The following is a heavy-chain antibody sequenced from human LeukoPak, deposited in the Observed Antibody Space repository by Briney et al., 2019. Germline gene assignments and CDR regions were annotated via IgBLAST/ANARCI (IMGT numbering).Heavy chain of an antibody. CDR3: ARQGDSGWYYFDY. Sequence: IPSETLSLTCAVAGGSISSSNWWSWVRQPPGKGLEWIGEIYHSGSTNYNPSLMSRVTISVDKSKNQFSLKLTSVTAADTAAYYCARQGDSGWYYFDYWGQGTLVTVSS. V-gene: IGHV4-4*02. J-gene: IGHJ4*02. CDR2: IYHSGST. CDR1: GGSISSSNW. D-gene: IGHD6-19*01.